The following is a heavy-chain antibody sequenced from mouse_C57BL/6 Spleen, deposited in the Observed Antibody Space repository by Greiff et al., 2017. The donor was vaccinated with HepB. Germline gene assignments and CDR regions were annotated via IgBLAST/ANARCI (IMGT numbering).Heavy chain of an antibody. CDR1: GYAFSSSW. CDR2: IYPGDGDT. J-gene: IGHJ4*01. D-gene: IGHD2-5*01. V-gene: IGHV1-82*01. CDR3: ARRDSNYDAMDY. Sequence: QVQLKESGPELVKPGASVKISCKASGYAFSSSWMNWVKQRPGKGLEWIGRIYPGDGDTNYNGKFKGKATLTADKSSSTAYMQLSSLTSEDSAVYFCARRDSNYDAMDYWGQGTSVTVSS.